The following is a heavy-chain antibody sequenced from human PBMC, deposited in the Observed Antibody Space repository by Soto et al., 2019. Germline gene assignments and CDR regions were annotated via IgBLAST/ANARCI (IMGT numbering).Heavy chain of an antibody. J-gene: IGHJ6*02. Sequence: NASGSTITEYHFYWGSITPENGLEWMGWINPKTGATKSSQKFRGRVSMTRDTSISTAYMELSRLRSDDTAVYYCAMPWEKYYDFWSGPSRDYYYGLDVWGQGTSVNVSS. V-gene: IGHV1-2*02. CDR3: AMPWEKYYDFWSGPSRDYYYGLDV. CDR2: INPKTGAT. CDR1: GSTITEYH. D-gene: IGHD3-3*01.